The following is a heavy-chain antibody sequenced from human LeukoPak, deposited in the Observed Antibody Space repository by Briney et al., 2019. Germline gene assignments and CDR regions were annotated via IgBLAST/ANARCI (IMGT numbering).Heavy chain of an antibody. Sequence: PGGSLRLSCAGSGFTFSSYAMSWVRQAPGKGLEWVSAISGSGGDRYYADSVKGRFTISRDNSKNTVYLQMNSLRAEDTAVYYCAKLREWELPDLFDYWGQGTLVTVSS. CDR3: AKLREWELPDLFDY. CDR1: GFTFSSYA. D-gene: IGHD1-26*01. J-gene: IGHJ4*02. V-gene: IGHV3-23*01. CDR2: ISGSGGDR.